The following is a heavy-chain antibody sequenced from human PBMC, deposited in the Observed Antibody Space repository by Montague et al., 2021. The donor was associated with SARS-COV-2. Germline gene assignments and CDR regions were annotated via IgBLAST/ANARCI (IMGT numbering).Heavy chain of an antibody. V-gene: IGHV4-39*07. Sequence: SETLSLTCAVSGGSISSSSYYWVWIRQPPGKGREWIVNIYCSRSTYYNPSLKGRVTISVDTSKNQFSLKLSSVTAADTAVYYCARDGTLRFEILIGPRHYSYGIDVWGQGTTVTVSS. J-gene: IGHJ6*02. CDR3: ARDGTLRFEILIGPRHYSYGIDV. CDR2: IYCSRST. CDR1: GGSISSSSYY. D-gene: IGHD3-9*01.